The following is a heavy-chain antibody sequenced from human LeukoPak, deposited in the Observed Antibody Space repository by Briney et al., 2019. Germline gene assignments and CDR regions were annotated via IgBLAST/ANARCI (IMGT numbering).Heavy chain of an antibody. CDR1: GYTFTKYG. CDR2: ISAYNGNT. Sequence: GASVKVPCKASGYTFTKYGVSWVRQAPGQGLEWMGWISAYNGNTNYAQKLQGRVTMTTDTSTSTAYMELRSLRSDDTAVYYCAREKDIVVVVAATSTYHWYFDLWGRGTLVTVSS. D-gene: IGHD2-15*01. CDR3: AREKDIVVVVAATSTYHWYFDL. V-gene: IGHV1-18*01. J-gene: IGHJ2*01.